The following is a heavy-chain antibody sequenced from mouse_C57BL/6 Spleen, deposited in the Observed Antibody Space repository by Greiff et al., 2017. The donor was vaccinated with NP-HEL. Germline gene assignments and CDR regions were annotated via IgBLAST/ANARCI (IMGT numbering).Heavy chain of an antibody. J-gene: IGHJ4*01. V-gene: IGHV5-17*01. D-gene: IGHD1-1*01. CDR3: ARRATTEAMDY. CDR2: ISSGSSTI. Sequence: ESGGGLVKPGGSLKLSCAASGFTFSDYGMHWVRQAPEKGLEWVAYISSGSSTIYYAETVKGRFTISRDNAKNTLFLQMTSLRSEDTAMYYCARRATTEAMDYWGQGTSVTVSS. CDR1: GFTFSDYG.